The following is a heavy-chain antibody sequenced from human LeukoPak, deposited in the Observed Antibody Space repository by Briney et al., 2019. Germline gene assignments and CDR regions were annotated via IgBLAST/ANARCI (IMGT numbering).Heavy chain of an antibody. V-gene: IGHV3-7*01. CDR1: GFTFNNYW. Sequence: GGSLRLSCEVSGFTFNNYWMSWVRQAPGKGLEWVANINQDGSEKYYVDSLKGRFTISRDNAKNSLYLQLNNLRAEDTAVYYCARDKIVGATYFDYWGQGTLVTVSS. D-gene: IGHD1-26*01. J-gene: IGHJ4*02. CDR3: ARDKIVGATYFDY. CDR2: INQDGSEK.